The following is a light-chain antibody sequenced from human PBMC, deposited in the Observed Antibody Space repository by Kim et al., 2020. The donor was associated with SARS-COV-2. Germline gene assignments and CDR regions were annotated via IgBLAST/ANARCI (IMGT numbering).Light chain of an antibody. CDR3: QQRRNWPRT. CDR2: DAS. CDR1: QSVSSS. Sequence: EIVLTQSPATLSLSPGERATLSCRASQSVSSSLAWYQQKPGQAPRLLMYDASNRATGIPARFSGSGSGTDFTLTISSLNPEDFAVYYCQQRRNWPRTFGQGTKVDIK. J-gene: IGKJ1*01. V-gene: IGKV3-11*01.